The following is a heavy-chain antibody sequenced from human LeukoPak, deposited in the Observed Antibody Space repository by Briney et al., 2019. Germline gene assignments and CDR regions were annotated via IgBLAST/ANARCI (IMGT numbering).Heavy chain of an antibody. D-gene: IGHD4-17*01. CDR1: GGSIGSYY. CDR2: IYHSGST. CDR3: ARVLWSTTVTTGVDYYYYMDV. J-gene: IGHJ6*03. V-gene: IGHV4-59*12. Sequence: SETLSLTCTVSGGSIGSYYWSWIRQPPGKGLEWIGYIYHSGSTNYNPSLKSRVTMSVDTSKNQFSLKLSSVTAADTAVYYCARVLWSTTVTTGVDYYYYMDVWGKGTTVTVSS.